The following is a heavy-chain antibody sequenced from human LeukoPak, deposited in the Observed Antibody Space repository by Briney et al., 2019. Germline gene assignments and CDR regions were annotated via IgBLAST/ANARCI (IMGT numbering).Heavy chain of an antibody. J-gene: IGHJ3*02. D-gene: IGHD2-21*02. CDR1: GFTFSSYW. CDR2: IASDGSST. V-gene: IGHV3-74*01. CDR3: ARDNGVVVTAIGAFDI. Sequence: GGSLRLSCAASGFTFSSYWMNWVRQAPGKGLVWVSRIASDGSSTTYADSVKGRFSISRDNAKNTLYLQMNSLRVEDTAVYYCARDNGVVVTAIGAFDIWGQGTMVTVSS.